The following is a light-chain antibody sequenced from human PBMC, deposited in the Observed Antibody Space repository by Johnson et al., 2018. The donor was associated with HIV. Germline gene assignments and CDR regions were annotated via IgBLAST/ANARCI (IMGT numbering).Light chain of an antibody. Sequence: QSVLTQPPSVSAAPGQKVTISCSGSSSNIGNNYVSWYQQLPGTAPKLLIYENNKRPSGIPDRFSGSKSGTSATLGITGLQTWDEADYCCGTWDSSLSAYVFGTGTKVTVL. V-gene: IGLV1-51*02. CDR3: GTWDSSLSAYV. CDR2: ENN. J-gene: IGLJ1*01. CDR1: SSNIGNNY.